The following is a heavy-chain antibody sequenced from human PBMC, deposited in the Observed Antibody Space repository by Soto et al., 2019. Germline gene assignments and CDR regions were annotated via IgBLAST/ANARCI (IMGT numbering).Heavy chain of an antibody. J-gene: IGHJ3*02. V-gene: IGHV3-15*07. CDR2: IKSKTDGGTT. D-gene: IGHD2-8*01. CDR3: TTGAYCTNGVCYTGDAFDI. CDR1: GFTFSNAW. Sequence: EVQLVESGGGLVKPGGPLSLSCAASGFTFSNAWMNWVRQAPGKGLEWVGRIKSKTDGGTTDYAAPVKDRFTISRDDSKNTLYLQMNSLKTEDTAVYYCTTGAYCTNGVCYTGDAFDIWGQGTMVTVSS.